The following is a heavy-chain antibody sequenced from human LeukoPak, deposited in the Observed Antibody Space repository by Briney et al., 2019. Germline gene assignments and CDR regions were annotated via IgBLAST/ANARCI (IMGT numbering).Heavy chain of an antibody. V-gene: IGHV4-39*01. CDR2: ISYSGST. CDR1: CGFIRSSNYY. CDR3: ARSPGAARSDYFDY. D-gene: IGHD6-6*01. Sequence: SETLSPTCSVSCGFIRSSNYYWGWIRQPPGGRPGVVGIISYSGSTYYKLSLTSRLTISEDTSKNQFSLKLTSVTAADTAVYYCARSPGAARSDYFDYWGQGILVTVSS. J-gene: IGHJ4*02.